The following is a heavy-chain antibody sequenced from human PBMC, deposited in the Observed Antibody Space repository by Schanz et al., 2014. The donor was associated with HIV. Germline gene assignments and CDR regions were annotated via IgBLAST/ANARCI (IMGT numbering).Heavy chain of an antibody. J-gene: IGHJ4*02. CDR1: GFTFSSYG. Sequence: VQLLESGGGLVQPGTSLRLSCAASGFTFSSYGMHWVRQAPGKGLEWVAVIWYDGSNKYYADSVKGRFTISRDNSKNTLYLQMNSLRVEDTAVYYCANEEVPNDYWGQGTLVTVSS. CDR3: ANEEVPNDY. V-gene: IGHV3-33*06. CDR2: IWYDGSNK.